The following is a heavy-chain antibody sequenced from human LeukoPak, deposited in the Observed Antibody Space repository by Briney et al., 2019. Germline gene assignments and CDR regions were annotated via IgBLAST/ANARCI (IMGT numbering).Heavy chain of an antibody. CDR3: ARDGTYCGGDCYLNWFDP. D-gene: IGHD2-21*02. J-gene: IGHJ5*02. V-gene: IGHV1-69*04. Sequence: GASVKVSCKASGGTFSSYAISRVRQAPGQGLEWMGRIIPILGIANYAQKFQGRVTITADKSTSTAYMELSSLRSEDTAVYYCARDGTYCGGDCYLNWFDPWGQGTLVTVSS. CDR1: GGTFSSYA. CDR2: IIPILGIA.